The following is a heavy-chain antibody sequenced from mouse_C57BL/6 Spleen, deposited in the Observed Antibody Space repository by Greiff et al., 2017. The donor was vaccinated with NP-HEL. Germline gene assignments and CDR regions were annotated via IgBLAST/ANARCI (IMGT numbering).Heavy chain of an antibody. CDR2: IDPSDSYT. CDR1: GYTFTSYW. CDR3: ATHYYGSRKWFAY. Sequence: QVQLKQSGAELVMPGASVKLSCKASGYTFTSYWMHWVKQRPGQGLEWIGEIDPSDSYTNYNQKFKGKSTLTVDKSSSTAYMQLSSLTSEDSAVYYCATHYYGSRKWFAYWGQGTLVTVSA. V-gene: IGHV1-69*01. J-gene: IGHJ3*01. D-gene: IGHD1-1*01.